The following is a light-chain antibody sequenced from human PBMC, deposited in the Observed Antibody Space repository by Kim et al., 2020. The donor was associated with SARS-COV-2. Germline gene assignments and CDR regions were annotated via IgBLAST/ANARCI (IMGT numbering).Light chain of an antibody. CDR1: SGSIATNY. CDR2: EDN. Sequence: GKTVTISCTRSSGSIATNYVQWYQQRPASSPTTVIYEDNQRPSGVPDRFSGSIDRSSNSASLTISGLKTEDEADYYCQSYDSSNQVFGGGTQLTVL. J-gene: IGLJ3*02. V-gene: IGLV6-57*01. CDR3: QSYDSSNQV.